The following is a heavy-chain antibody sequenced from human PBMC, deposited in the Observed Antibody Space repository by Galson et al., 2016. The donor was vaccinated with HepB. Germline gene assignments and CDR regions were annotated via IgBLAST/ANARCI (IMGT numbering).Heavy chain of an antibody. J-gene: IGHJ4*02. V-gene: IGHV3-30*18. Sequence: SLRLSCAASGFTFGNYGLHWVRQAPGKGLEWVALISFDGTNKYYTDSVQGRFTISRDNSKNMYLQMNSLRDEDTAVYYCGKDRSAAGSSGGIDYWGQGTLVTVSS. CDR3: GKDRSAAGSSGGIDY. CDR1: GFTFGNYG. D-gene: IGHD6-6*01. CDR2: ISFDGTNK.